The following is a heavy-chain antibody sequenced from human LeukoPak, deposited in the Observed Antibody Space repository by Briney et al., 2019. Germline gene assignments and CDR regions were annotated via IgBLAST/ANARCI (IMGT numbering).Heavy chain of an antibody. D-gene: IGHD4-17*01. CDR3: ARGVHGDYRWYFDL. Sequence: SETLSLTCTVSGGSINNYYWSWIRQPPGKGLEWIGYIYYSGSTSYNPSLKSRVTISVDTSKNKFSLKLSAVTAADTAVYYCARGVHGDYRWYFDLWGRGTLVTVSS. CDR1: GGSINNYY. V-gene: IGHV4-59*01. CDR2: IYYSGST. J-gene: IGHJ2*01.